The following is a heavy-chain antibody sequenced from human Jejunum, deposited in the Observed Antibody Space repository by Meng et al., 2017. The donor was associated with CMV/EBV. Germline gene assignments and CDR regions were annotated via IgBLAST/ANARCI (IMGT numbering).Heavy chain of an antibody. J-gene: IGHJ3*02. CDR3: ARGYGSGTYHAFDI. D-gene: IGHD3-10*01. V-gene: IGHV3-53*01. CDR2: IYISGST. Sequence: VSLWVSVGGVRQPGVSRRRACAASESTVSCNYRSSVRQASGKGFEWVSVIYISGSTFYADSVKGHFTTSRYNATNTLSLQLNSLTVEDTAMYYCARGYGSGTYHAFDIWGQGTLVTVSS. CDR1: ESTVSCNY.